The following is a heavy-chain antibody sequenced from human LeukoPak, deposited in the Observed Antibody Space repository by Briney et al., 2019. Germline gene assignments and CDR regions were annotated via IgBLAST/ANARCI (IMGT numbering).Heavy chain of an antibody. J-gene: IGHJ4*02. D-gene: IGHD3-22*01. CDR1: GGSISNTNYY. Sequence: PSETLSLTCTVSGGSISNTNYYWGWIRQPPGKGLEWIGTIYYSGSTYYNPSLKSRVTISVDTSKNQFSLKLSSVTAADTAVYYCARQVYDSSGYSTDFDYWGQGTLVTVS. CDR3: ARQVYDSSGYSTDFDY. CDR2: IYYSGST. V-gene: IGHV4-39*01.